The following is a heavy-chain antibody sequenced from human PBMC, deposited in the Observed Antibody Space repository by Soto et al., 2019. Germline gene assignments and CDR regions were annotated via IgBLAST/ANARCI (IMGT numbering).Heavy chain of an antibody. V-gene: IGHV3-30*18. CDR2: ISYDGSNK. Sequence: QVQLVESGGGVVQPGRSLRLSCAASGFTFSSYGMHWVRQAPGKGLEWVAVISYDGSNKYYADSVKGRFIISRDNSKNTLYLQMNSLRAEDTAVYYCAKERRSGIAVAGTGFDYWGQGTLVTVSS. J-gene: IGHJ4*02. CDR1: GFTFSSYG. CDR3: AKERRSGIAVAGTGFDY. D-gene: IGHD6-19*01.